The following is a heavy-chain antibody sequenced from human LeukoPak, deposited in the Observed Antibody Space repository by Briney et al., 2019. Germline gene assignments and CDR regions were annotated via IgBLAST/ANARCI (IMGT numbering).Heavy chain of an antibody. J-gene: IGHJ4*02. D-gene: IGHD6-19*01. CDR1: GYTFTSYD. Sequence: ASVKVSCKASGYTFTSYDINWVRQATGQGLGWMGWMNPNSGNTGYVQKFQGRVTITRNTSISTAYMELSSLRAEDTAVYYCAKEYSSGWPDYWGQGTLVTVSS. CDR3: AKEYSSGWPDY. V-gene: IGHV1-8*03. CDR2: MNPNSGNT.